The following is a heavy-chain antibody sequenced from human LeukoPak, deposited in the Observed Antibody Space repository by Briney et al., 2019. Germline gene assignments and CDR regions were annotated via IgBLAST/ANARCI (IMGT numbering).Heavy chain of an antibody. D-gene: IGHD1-26*01. V-gene: IGHV3-74*01. CDR1: GFSFSGHW. CDR2: ISPTGSTT. Sequence: PGGSLRLSCTASGFSFSGHWMHWARQLPGKGLVWVSRISPTGSTTSYADSVKGRFSISRDNARNSVYLQMASLRVEDTAVYYCARDPVEWELLLDYWGQGTLVTVSS. J-gene: IGHJ4*02. CDR3: ARDPVEWELLLDY.